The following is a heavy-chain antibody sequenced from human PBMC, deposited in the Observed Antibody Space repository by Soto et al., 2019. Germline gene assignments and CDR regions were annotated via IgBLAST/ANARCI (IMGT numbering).Heavy chain of an antibody. J-gene: IGHJ4*02. CDR2: INPKTGVT. Sequence: QVQLVQSGAGVRKPGASVKVACKASGYTFTDYFMHWVRQAPGQGLEWMGWINPKTGVTNYAQKFQGRVTMTRDTSIGTAYMDLSRLRSDDTSVYYCARDLRSGYDTHFDYWGQGTLVTVSS. D-gene: IGHD5-12*01. CDR1: GYTFTDYF. CDR3: ARDLRSGYDTHFDY. V-gene: IGHV1-2*02.